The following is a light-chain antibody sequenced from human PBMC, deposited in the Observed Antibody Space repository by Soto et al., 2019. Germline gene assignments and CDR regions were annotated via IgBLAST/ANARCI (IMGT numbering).Light chain of an antibody. CDR2: EVS. CDR1: SSDVGGYNY. Sequence: QSALTQPPSASGSPGQSVTISCTGTSSDVGGYNYVSWYQQHPGKAPKLMIYEVSKRPSGVPDRFSGSKSGNTASLTVSGLQAEDEADYYCSSYAGSNGGVFGGGTQVTVL. CDR3: SSYAGSNGGV. V-gene: IGLV2-8*01. J-gene: IGLJ2*01.